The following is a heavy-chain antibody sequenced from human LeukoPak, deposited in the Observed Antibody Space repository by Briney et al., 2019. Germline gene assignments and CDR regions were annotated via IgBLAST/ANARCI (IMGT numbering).Heavy chain of an antibody. CDR1: GFTFSSYA. V-gene: IGHV3-23*01. CDR2: ISGSGAYT. Sequence: GGSLRLSCAASGFTFSSYATTWVRQAPGEGLEWASAISGSGAYTQYADSVKGRFTLSSDSSRNTVYFQLNNLRVEDTAIYYCAKASWVSSTDAVRWGQGTLVTVSS. D-gene: IGHD3-16*01. CDR3: AKASWVSSTDAVR. J-gene: IGHJ4*02.